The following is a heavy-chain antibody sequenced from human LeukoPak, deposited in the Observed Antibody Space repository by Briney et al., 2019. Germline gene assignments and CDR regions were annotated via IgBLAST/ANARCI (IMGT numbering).Heavy chain of an antibody. CDR2: IYSGGST. CDR3: ARLLGSSWSSPFDY. D-gene: IGHD6-13*01. Sequence: GGSLRLSCAASGFSVSNYYMSWVRQAPGKGLEWVSVIYSGGSTYYTDSVKGSFTISRDNSKNTLFLQMNSLRAEDTAVYYCARLLGSSWSSPFDYWGLGTLVTVSS. CDR1: GFSVSNYY. V-gene: IGHV3-66*01. J-gene: IGHJ4*02.